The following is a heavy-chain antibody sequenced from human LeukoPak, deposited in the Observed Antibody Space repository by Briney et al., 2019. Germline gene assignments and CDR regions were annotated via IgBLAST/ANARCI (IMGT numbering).Heavy chain of an antibody. CDR2: IRQDGNEI. CDR3: ARDNNWNYVQN. Sequence: GGSLRLSCAASGFSFRNSWMSWVRQAPGKGLEWVANIRQDGNEIFYMDSVKGRFTISRDNAKKSLYLQMNLLRAEDTAVYYCARDNNWNYVQNWGQGALVTVSS. CDR1: GFSFRNSW. D-gene: IGHD1-7*01. J-gene: IGHJ4*02. V-gene: IGHV3-7*01.